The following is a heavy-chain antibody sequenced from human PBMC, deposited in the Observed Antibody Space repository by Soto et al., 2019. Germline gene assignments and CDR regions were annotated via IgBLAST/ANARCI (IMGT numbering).Heavy chain of an antibody. CDR3: ARVGGYYDSSGYPPRFDP. V-gene: IGHV5-10-1*01. CDR2: IDPSDSYT. Sequence: GESLKLSCKGSGYSFTSYWISWVRQMPGKGLEWMGRIDPSDSYTNYSPSFQGHVTISADKSISTAYLQWSSLKASDTAMYYCARVGGYYDSSGYPPRFDPWGQGTLVTVSS. CDR1: GYSFTSYW. J-gene: IGHJ5*02. D-gene: IGHD3-22*01.